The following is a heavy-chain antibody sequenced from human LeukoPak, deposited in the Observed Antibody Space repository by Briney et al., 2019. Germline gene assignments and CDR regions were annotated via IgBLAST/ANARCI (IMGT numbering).Heavy chain of an antibody. D-gene: IGHD6-19*01. CDR1: GFTVSSNY. V-gene: IGHV3-53*01. Sequence: GGSLRLSCTASGFTVSSNYMSWVRQAPGKGLGWVSVIYSGGSTYYADSVKGRFTISRDNSKNTLYLQMNSLRAEDTAVYYCARTLAVASYFDYWGQGTLVTVSS. CDR2: IYSGGST. J-gene: IGHJ4*02. CDR3: ARTLAVASYFDY.